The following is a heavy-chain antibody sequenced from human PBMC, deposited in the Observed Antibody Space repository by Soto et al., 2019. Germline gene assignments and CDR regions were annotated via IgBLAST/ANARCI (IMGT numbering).Heavy chain of an antibody. V-gene: IGHV1-2*02. CDR3: ERGTAVAGPLEADFDY. D-gene: IGHD6-19*01. Sequence: SSVKVSCKASGYTFSGYYIHWVRQAPGRGLEWMGGMNPYSGRTNYAQKFQGRVTMTRDTSIATAYMELRRLKFDDAAVYYCERGTAVAGPLEADFDYWGQGTMVTVSS. J-gene: IGHJ4*02. CDR1: GYTFSGYY. CDR2: MNPYSGRT.